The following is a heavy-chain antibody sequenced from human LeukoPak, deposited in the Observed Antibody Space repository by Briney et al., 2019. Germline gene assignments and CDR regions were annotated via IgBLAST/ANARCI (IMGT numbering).Heavy chain of an antibody. D-gene: IGHD2-15*01. J-gene: IGHJ3*02. Sequence: PGRSLRLSCAASGFTFSTYSMIWVRQTPGKGLEWVSAISSDSFYIYFADSVRGRFTISRDNAKNSLYLQMNSLRAEDTAVYYCARRKYDCSGGSCYGFPFDIWGQGTMVTVSS. V-gene: IGHV3-21*01. CDR1: GFTFSTYS. CDR2: ISSDSFYI. CDR3: ARRKYDCSGGSCYGFPFDI.